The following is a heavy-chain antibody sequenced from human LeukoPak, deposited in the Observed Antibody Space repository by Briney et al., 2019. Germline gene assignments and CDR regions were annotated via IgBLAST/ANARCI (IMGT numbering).Heavy chain of an antibody. D-gene: IGHD6-6*01. J-gene: IGHJ4*02. V-gene: IGHV1-2*02. Sequence: ASVKVSCKASGYTFTGYYMHWVRQAPGQGLEWMGWINPNSGGTNYAQKFQGRVTMTRDTSISTVYMELSRLRSDDTAVYYCARWSKYSSSSRYWGQGTLVTVSS. CDR2: INPNSGGT. CDR1: GYTFTGYY. CDR3: ARWSKYSSSSRY.